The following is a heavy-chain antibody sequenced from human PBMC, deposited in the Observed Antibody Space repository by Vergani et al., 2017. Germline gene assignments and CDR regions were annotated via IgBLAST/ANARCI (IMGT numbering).Heavy chain of an antibody. CDR1: GFTFSSYA. Sequence: EVQLLESGGGLVQPGGSLRLSCAASGFTFSSYAMSWVRQAPGKGLEWVSAISGSGGSTYFADSVKGRFTISRDNSKNTLYLQMNSLRAEDTAVYYCAKDPGGRYCSITSCYTRYYYYMDVWGKGTTVTVSS. V-gene: IGHV3-23*01. CDR2: ISGSGGST. CDR3: AKDPGGRYCSITSCYTRYYYYMDV. J-gene: IGHJ6*03. D-gene: IGHD2-2*02.